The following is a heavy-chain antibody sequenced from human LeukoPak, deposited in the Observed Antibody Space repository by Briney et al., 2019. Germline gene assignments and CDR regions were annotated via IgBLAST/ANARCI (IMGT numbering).Heavy chain of an antibody. CDR2: ITPMFGTA. CDR3: ARDAAIFDSSGYYFLW. J-gene: IGHJ4*02. D-gene: IGHD3-22*01. V-gene: IGHV1-69*01. Sequence: GASLKVSCKASRGTFSRSGISWVRPAPGQGLDWMGGITPMFGTANYAQKFKGRVTITADESTSTAYLELTSLRSEDAAIYYCARDAAIFDSSGYYFLWWGQGALVTVSS. CDR1: RGTFSRSG.